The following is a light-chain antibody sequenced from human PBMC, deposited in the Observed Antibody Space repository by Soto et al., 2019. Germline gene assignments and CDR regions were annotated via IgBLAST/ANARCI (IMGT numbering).Light chain of an antibody. J-gene: IGLJ2*01. CDR2: RNN. Sequence: QSVLTQPPSASGTPGQRVTISCSGSSSNIGSNYVYWYQQLPGTAPKLLIYRNNQRPSGVPDRFSGSQSGNSDSLAISGLRYEDQADYSCAAWDDSLSGVVFGGGTKLTVL. CDR3: AAWDDSLSGVV. V-gene: IGLV1-47*01. CDR1: SSNIGSNY.